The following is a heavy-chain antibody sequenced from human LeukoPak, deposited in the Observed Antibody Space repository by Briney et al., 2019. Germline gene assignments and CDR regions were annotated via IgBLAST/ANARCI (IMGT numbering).Heavy chain of an antibody. D-gene: IGHD1-26*01. CDR2: IRSSSITI. CDR3: ARDSAFAFDI. Sequence: GGSLRLSCAASGFTFSNAWMSWVRQAPGKGLEWVAHIRSSSITISYADSVKGRFTISRDNAKNSLYLQMNSLRDEDTAVYYCARDSAFAFDIWGQGTMVTVSS. CDR1: GFTFSNAW. V-gene: IGHV3-48*02. J-gene: IGHJ3*02.